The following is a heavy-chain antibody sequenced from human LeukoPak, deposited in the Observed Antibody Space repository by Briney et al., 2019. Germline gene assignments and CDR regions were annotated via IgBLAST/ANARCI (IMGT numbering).Heavy chain of an antibody. D-gene: IGHD1-26*01. CDR1: GFAFRSYN. V-gene: IGHV3-21*01. CDR2: ISDNSNDI. CDR3: ARERIVGGLEP. J-gene: IGHJ5*02. Sequence: PGGSLRLSCAASGFAFRSYNMNWVRQAPGKGLEWVSSISDNSNDIYYADSVRGRFTISRDNAKNSLYLQMNSLGAEDTAVYFCARERIVGGLEPWGQGTLVTVSS.